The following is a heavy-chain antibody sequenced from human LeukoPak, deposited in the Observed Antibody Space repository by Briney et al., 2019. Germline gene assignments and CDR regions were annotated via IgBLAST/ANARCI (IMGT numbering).Heavy chain of an antibody. CDR3: ARNYDFWSGYLDY. D-gene: IGHD3-3*01. CDR1: GGSISSGSYY. Sequence: SETLSLTCTVSGGSISSGSYYWSWIRQPAGKGLEWIGRIYPSGSTNYSPSLKSRVAMSIDTSKNQFSLKLTSVTAADTAVYYCARNYDFWSGYLDYWGQGTLVTVSS. V-gene: IGHV4-61*02. J-gene: IGHJ4*02. CDR2: IYPSGST.